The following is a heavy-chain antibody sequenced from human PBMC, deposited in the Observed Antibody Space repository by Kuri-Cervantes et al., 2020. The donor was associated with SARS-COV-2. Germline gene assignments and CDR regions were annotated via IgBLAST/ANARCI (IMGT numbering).Heavy chain of an antibody. J-gene: IGHJ6*03. D-gene: IGHD3-10*01. V-gene: IGHV3-48*04. CDR1: GFTFSSYS. CDR2: ISSSGSTI. CDR3: AKDSSGSYIYYYYYMDV. Sequence: GESLKISCAASGFTFSSYSMNWVRQAPGKGLEWVSYISSSGSTIYYADSVKGRFTISRDNAKNSLYLQMNSLRAEDTAVYYCAKDSSGSYIYYYYYMDVWGQGTTVTVSS.